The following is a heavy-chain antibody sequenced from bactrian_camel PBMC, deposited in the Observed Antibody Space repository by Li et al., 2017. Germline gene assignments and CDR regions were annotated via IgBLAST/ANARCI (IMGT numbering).Heavy chain of an antibody. CDR3: AGGGTWYFDV. CDR2: IYTKGGND. D-gene: IGHD2*01. CDR1: GYTSKIKC. J-gene: IGHJ4*01. V-gene: IGHV3S54*01. Sequence: HVQLVESGGGSVQAGGSLRLSCAASGYTSKIKCMGWFRQAPGKEREGVAFIYTKGGNDYYADSVKGRFTVSRDNAKNTLYLQLNVLQIEDTAMYYCAGGGTWYFDVWGQGTQVTVS.